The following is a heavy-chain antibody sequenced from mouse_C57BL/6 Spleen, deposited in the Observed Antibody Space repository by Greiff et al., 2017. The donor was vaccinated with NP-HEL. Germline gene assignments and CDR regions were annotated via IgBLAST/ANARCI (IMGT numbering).Heavy chain of an antibody. J-gene: IGHJ2*01. Sequence: EVQLQQSGPELVKPGASVKISCKASGYTFTDYYMNWVKQSHGKSLEWIGDINPNNGGTSYNQKFKGKATLTVDKSSSTAYMELRSLTSEDSAVYDCARDGPPYWGQGTTLTVSS. CDR3: ARDGPPY. CDR1: GYTFTDYY. D-gene: IGHD2-3*01. V-gene: IGHV1-26*01. CDR2: INPNNGGT.